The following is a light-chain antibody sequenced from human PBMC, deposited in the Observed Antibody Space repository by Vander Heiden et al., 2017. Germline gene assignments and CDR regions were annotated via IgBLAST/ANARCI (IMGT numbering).Light chain of an antibody. V-gene: IGKV3-20*01. Sequence: DIVLTQSPGTLSLSPGERATLSCRASQSVSSSYLAWYQQKPGQTPRLLIYAASSRATGIPDRLSGSGSGTDFTLTISRREPEDFAVYYCHHYGSSWTFGKGTKVEIK. CDR1: QSVSSSY. CDR2: AAS. CDR3: HHYGSSWT. J-gene: IGKJ1*01.